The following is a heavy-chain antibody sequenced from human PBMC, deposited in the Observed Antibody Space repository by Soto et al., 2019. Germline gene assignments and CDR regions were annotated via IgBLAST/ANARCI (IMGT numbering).Heavy chain of an antibody. CDR2: IYYSGST. D-gene: IGHD3-10*01. CDR1: GGSISSYY. Sequence: SETLSLTCTVSGGSISSYYWSWIRQPPGKGLEWIGYIYYSGSTNYNPSLKSRVTISVDTSKNQFSLKLSSVTAADTAVYYCARVVVTMVRGVISNWFDPWGQGTLVTVSS. J-gene: IGHJ5*02. CDR3: ARVVVTMVRGVISNWFDP. V-gene: IGHV4-59*01.